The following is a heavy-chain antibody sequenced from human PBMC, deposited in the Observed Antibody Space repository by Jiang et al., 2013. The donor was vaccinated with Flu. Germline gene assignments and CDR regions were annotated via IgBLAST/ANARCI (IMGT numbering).Heavy chain of an antibody. CDR3: ARVVLPKSIAVAGKRGYYYYYYMDV. CDR1: GGTFSSYA. CDR2: IIPIFGTA. Sequence: EVKKPGSSVKVSCKASGGTFSSYAISWVRQAPGQGLEWMGGIIPIFGTANYAQKFQGRVTITADKSTSTAYMELSSLRSEDTAVYYCARVVLPKSIAVAGKRGYYYYYYMDVWGKGTTVTVSS. J-gene: IGHJ6*03. D-gene: IGHD6-19*01. V-gene: IGHV1-69*06.